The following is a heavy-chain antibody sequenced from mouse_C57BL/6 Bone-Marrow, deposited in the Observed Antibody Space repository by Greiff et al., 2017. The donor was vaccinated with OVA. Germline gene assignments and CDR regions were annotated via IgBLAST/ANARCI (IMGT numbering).Heavy chain of an antibody. CDR1: GYTFTSYW. Sequence: VQLQQPGAELVKPGASVKMSCKASGYTFTSYWITWVKQRPGQGLVWIGDIYPGSGSTNYNEKFKSKATLTVDTSSSTAYMQLSSLTSEDSAVYYCAREGIPILYYFDYWGQGTTLTVSS. CDR3: AREGIPILYYFDY. D-gene: IGHD6-5*01. CDR2: IYPGSGST. J-gene: IGHJ2*01. V-gene: IGHV1-55*01.